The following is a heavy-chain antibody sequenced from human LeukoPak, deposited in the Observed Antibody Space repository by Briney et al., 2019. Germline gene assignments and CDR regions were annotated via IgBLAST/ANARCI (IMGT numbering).Heavy chain of an antibody. Sequence: GGSLRLSCAAAGFTLSSYAMSWVRQAPGKGLEWVSAISDGGNTYHADSVKGRFTISRDSSKNTLFLQMNRLRPEDAAVYYCAKAPVTTCRGAYCYPFDYWGQGPLVTVSS. CDR3: AKAPVTTCRGAYCYPFDY. J-gene: IGHJ4*02. V-gene: IGHV3-23*01. D-gene: IGHD2-21*01. CDR1: GFTLSSYA. CDR2: ISDGGNT.